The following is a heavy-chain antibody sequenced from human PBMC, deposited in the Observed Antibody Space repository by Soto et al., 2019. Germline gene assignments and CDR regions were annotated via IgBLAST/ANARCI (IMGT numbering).Heavy chain of an antibody. Sequence: LRLSCAASGFTFSSYAMSWVRQAPGMGLEWVSTIGVNTHYADSVKGRFTISRDSSKATVFLQMNRLRAEDTAVYYCAKRNSSGWYYFDYWGQGTLVTVSS. CDR3: AKRNSSGWYYFDY. CDR1: GFTFSSYA. J-gene: IGHJ4*02. CDR2: IGVNT. V-gene: IGHV3-23*01. D-gene: IGHD6-19*01.